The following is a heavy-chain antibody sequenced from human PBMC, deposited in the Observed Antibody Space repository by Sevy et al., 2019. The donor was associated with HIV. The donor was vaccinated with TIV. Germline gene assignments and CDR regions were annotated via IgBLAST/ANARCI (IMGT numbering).Heavy chain of an antibody. CDR3: ERFSGDYDFWSGYNYYYYGXDX. D-gene: IGHD3-3*01. CDR2: IYPGDSDT. Sequence: GESLKISCKGSGYSFTSYWIGWVRQMPGKGLEWMGIIYPGDSDTRDSPSFQGQVTISADKSISTAYLQWSSLKASDTAMYYCERFSGDYDFWSGYNYYYYGXDXWGQGTTVTVSS. V-gene: IGHV5-51*01. J-gene: IGHJ6*02. CDR1: GYSFTSYW.